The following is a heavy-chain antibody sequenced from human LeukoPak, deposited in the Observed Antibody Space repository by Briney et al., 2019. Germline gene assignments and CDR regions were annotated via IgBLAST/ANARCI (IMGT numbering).Heavy chain of an antibody. D-gene: IGHD2-2*01. J-gene: IGHJ5*02. V-gene: IGHV1-3*01. CDR2: INAGNGNT. CDR1: GYTFTSYA. Sequence: ASVKVSRKASGYTFTSYAMHWVRQAPGQRLEWMGWINAGNGNTKYSQKFQGRVTITRDTSASTAYMELSSLRSEDTAVYYCARDKCSSTSCAPWFDPWGQGTLVTVSS. CDR3: ARDKCSSTSCAPWFDP.